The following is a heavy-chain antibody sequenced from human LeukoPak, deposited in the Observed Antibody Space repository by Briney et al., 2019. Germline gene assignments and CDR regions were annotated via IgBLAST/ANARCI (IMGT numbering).Heavy chain of an antibody. CDR3: AKDRNRYFDWLSESTSFDY. Sequence: GRSLRLSWAASGFTFSSYAMHWVRQAPGKGLEWVAVISYDGSNKYYADSVKGRFTISRDNSKNTLYLQMNSLRAEDTAVYYCAKDRNRYFDWLSESTSFDYWGQGTLVTVSS. J-gene: IGHJ4*02. CDR2: ISYDGSNK. V-gene: IGHV3-30-3*01. CDR1: GFTFSSYA. D-gene: IGHD3-9*01.